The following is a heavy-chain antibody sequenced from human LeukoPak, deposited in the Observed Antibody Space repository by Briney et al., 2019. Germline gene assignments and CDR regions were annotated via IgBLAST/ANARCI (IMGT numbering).Heavy chain of an antibody. CDR2: ISAYNGNT. CDR3: ARVPRDTYYDFWSGRLDV. V-gene: IGHV1-18*04. J-gene: IGHJ6*04. CDR1: GYTFTGYY. D-gene: IGHD3-3*01. Sequence: ASVKVSCKASGYTFTGYYMHWVRQAPGQGLEWMGWISAYNGNTNYAQKLQGRVTMTTDTSTSTAYMELRSLRSDDTAVYYCARVPRDTYYDFWSGRLDVWGKGTTVTVSS.